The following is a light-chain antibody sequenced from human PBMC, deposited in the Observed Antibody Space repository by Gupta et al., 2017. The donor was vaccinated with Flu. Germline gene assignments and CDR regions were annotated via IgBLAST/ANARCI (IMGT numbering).Light chain of an antibody. V-gene: IGKV2-24*01. Sequence: IVLTQTPPSLSVTLGRPASISCRSSQNLVYSDGKTYLSWLHQRPGQAPRLLIYRVTNRFSGVSDRFVGSGAETEFTLEISSVEPEDVGIYYCMQDTQFGSFGQGTRLEIK. CDR2: RVT. J-gene: IGKJ2*03. CDR3: MQDTQFGS. CDR1: QNLVYSDGKTY.